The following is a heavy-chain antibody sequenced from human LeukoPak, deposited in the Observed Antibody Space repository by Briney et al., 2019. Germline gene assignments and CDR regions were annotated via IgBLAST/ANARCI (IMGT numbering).Heavy chain of an antibody. Sequence: ASVTVSCKASGGTFSTYAVSWVRQAPGQGLEWMGGIIPIFGTATYAQKFQGRITITTDESTTTAYMDLSTLRSEDTAVYYCARGRGGPRGVRVTDFDYWGQGTLVTVSS. CDR2: IIPIFGTA. CDR3: ARGRGGPRGVRVTDFDY. V-gene: IGHV1-69*05. J-gene: IGHJ4*02. CDR1: GGTFSTYA. D-gene: IGHD2-21*02.